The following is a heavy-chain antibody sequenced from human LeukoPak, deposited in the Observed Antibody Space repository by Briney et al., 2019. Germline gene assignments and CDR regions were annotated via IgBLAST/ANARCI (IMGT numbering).Heavy chain of an antibody. Sequence: SETLSLTCAVFGGSFSGYYWTWIRQPPGKGLEWIGEINHNGSTNYNPSLKSRVTISIDTSKNQFSLRLSSVTAADTAVYYCARGLRDGFSLSFDYWGQGTLVTVSS. D-gene: IGHD5-24*01. CDR2: INHNGST. V-gene: IGHV4-34*01. CDR1: GGSFSGYY. CDR3: ARGLRDGFSLSFDY. J-gene: IGHJ4*02.